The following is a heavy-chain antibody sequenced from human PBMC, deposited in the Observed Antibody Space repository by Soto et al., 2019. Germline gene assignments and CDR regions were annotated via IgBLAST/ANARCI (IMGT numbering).Heavy chain of an antibody. Sequence: AVKVSCKACGGTFSRYPISWVRQAPGQGLEWMGGIIPIFGTANYAHKFQGRVTITADESTSTAYMELSSLRSEDTAVYYCARGRGYYDSSGYYPTGDAFDIWGQGTMVTVSS. D-gene: IGHD3-22*01. CDR2: IIPIFGTA. V-gene: IGHV1-69*13. J-gene: IGHJ3*02. CDR1: GGTFSRYP. CDR3: ARGRGYYDSSGYYPTGDAFDI.